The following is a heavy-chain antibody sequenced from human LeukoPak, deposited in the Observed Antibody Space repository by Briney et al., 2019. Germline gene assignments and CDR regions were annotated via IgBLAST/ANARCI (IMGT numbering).Heavy chain of an antibody. D-gene: IGHD2-21*02. Sequence: GGSLRLSCAASGFILKSYWMSWVRQAPGKGLEWVANIKQDGSEKNYVDSVKGRFIISRDNTKKSLYLQMNGLRAEDTAVHYCARDRQGDHMDVWGKGTTVAVSS. J-gene: IGHJ6*03. CDR3: ARDRQGDHMDV. V-gene: IGHV3-7*01. CDR2: IKQDGSEK. CDR1: GFILKSYW.